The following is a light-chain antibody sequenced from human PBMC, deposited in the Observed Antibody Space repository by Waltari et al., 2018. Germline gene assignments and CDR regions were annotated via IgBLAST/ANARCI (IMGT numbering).Light chain of an antibody. CDR3: QSYDTSLSVV. Sequence: QSVLTQPPSVSGAPGQRVTISCTGRGSNIGAGYDVHWYQQFPRAAPRLLLYGSTTRPLGVPDRFFGSTSGTSASLAIIGLQAEDEADYYCQSYDTSLSVVFGGGTKVTVL. CDR2: GST. V-gene: IGLV1-40*01. CDR1: GSNIGAGYD. J-gene: IGLJ3*02.